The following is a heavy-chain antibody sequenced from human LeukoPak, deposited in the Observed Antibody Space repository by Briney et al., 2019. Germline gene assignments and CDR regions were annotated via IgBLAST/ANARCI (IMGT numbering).Heavy chain of an antibody. CDR1: GGSISLWQ. J-gene: IGHJ4*02. D-gene: IGHD3-16*01. V-gene: IGHV4-4*07. CDR3: ATGGGPFYY. Sequence: SETLSLTCSVSGGSISLWQWNWIRQVAGKGLEWIGRLHTSGGPKYNPSLKSRVTMSLDTSKNQFFLKVSSVTAADTAVYFCATGGGPFYYWGQGILVTVSS. CDR2: LHTSGGP.